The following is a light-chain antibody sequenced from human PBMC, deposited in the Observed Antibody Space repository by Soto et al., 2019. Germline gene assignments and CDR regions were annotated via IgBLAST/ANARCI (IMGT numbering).Light chain of an antibody. CDR2: DAS. J-gene: IGKJ1*01. CDR1: QSISSW. Sequence: DIQMTQFPASVSASVGDRVTITCRASQSISSWLAWYQHKPGKAPKLLIYDASNLDSGVPSRFSGSGSGTEFSLTISNLQPDDCATYYCQQYENYWTFGQGTKVDIK. V-gene: IGKV1-5*01. CDR3: QQYENYWT.